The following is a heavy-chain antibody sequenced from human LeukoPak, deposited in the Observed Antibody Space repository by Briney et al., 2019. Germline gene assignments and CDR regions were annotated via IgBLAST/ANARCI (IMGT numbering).Heavy chain of an antibody. Sequence: ASVKVSCKASGYTFTRYAMHWVRQAPGQRLEWMGWINAGNGNTKYSQKFQGRVTMTRDTSISTAYMELSRLRSDDTAVYYCARGVPAAMGYYYYYMDVWGKGTTVTVSS. CDR3: ARGVPAAMGYYYYYMDV. CDR2: INAGNGNT. CDR1: GYTFTRYA. V-gene: IGHV1-3*01. J-gene: IGHJ6*03. D-gene: IGHD2-2*01.